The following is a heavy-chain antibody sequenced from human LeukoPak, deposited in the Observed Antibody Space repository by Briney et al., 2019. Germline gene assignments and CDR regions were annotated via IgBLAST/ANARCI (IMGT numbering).Heavy chain of an antibody. V-gene: IGHV3-23*01. J-gene: IGHJ4*02. Sequence: GGSLRLSCAASGFTFTSYSMSWVRQAPGKGLEWVSGTSDRGDYTYYADSVKGRFTISRDSSKNTLFLQMNSLRAEDTALYYCAKRPHGSGSYYLHYFDYWGQGTLVTVSS. CDR1: GFTFTSYS. CDR3: AKRPHGSGSYYLHYFDY. D-gene: IGHD3-10*01. CDR2: TSDRGDYT.